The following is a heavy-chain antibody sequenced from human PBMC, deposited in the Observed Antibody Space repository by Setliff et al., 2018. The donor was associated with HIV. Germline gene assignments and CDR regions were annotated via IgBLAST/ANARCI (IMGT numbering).Heavy chain of an antibody. CDR2: VYYSGTT. D-gene: IGHD3-22*01. J-gene: IGHJ4*02. CDR1: GGSISSGGFY. CDR3: ARQFGSGYYFDY. V-gene: IGHV4-31*03. Sequence: SETLSLTCTVSGGSISSGGFYWNWIRQHPGKGLEWIGHVYYSGTTSYNPSLKSRVAISVDTSKNQFSLKVTSVTAADTALYYCARQFGSGYYFDYWGQATLVTVSS.